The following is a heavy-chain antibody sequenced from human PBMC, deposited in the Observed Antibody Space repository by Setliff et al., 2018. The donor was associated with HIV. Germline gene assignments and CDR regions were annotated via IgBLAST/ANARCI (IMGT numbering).Heavy chain of an antibody. Sequence: SETLSLTCTVSGGSMNIHYWSWIRQPPGKGLEWIGSIYYSGSTNYNPSLESRVTISVDTSKNQFSLKLSSVTAADTAVYYCAREEDYNFWSGYDWFDPWGQGTLVTVS. CDR2: IYYSGST. CDR1: GGSMNIHY. CDR3: AREEDYNFWSGYDWFDP. J-gene: IGHJ5*02. V-gene: IGHV4-59*11. D-gene: IGHD3-3*01.